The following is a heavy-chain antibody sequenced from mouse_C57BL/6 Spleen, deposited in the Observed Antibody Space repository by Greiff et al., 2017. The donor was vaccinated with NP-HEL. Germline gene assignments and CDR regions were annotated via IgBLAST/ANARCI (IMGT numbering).Heavy chain of an antibody. CDR2: INYDGSST. CDR3: ARDTFYYAMDY. V-gene: IGHV5-16*01. J-gene: IGHJ4*01. Sequence: EVKLVESEGGLVQPGSSMKLSCTASGFTFSDYYMAWVRQVPEKGLEWVANINYDGSSTYYLDSLKSRFIISRDNAKNILYLQMSSLKSEDTATYYCARDTFYYAMDYWGQGTSVTVSS. CDR1: GFTFSDYY.